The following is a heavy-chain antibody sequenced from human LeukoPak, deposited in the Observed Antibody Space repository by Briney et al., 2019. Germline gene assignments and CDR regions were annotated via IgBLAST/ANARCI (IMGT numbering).Heavy chain of an antibody. J-gene: IGHJ5*02. CDR2: IWYDGSKK. V-gene: IGHV3-33*01. CDR3: AREVQGGATALDL. Sequence: PGRSLRLSCAASGFTFSSYGMHWVRQAPGKGLEWVVVIWYDGSKKYYADTVKGRFTISRDNAKNSLYLQMNSLRAEDRAVYYCAREVQGGATALDLWGQGTLVTVSS. CDR1: GFTFSSYG. D-gene: IGHD1-26*01.